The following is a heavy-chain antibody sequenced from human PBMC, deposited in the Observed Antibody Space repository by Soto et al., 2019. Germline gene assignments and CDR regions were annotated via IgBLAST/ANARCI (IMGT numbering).Heavy chain of an antibody. J-gene: IGHJ2*01. Sequence: GQRLEWMGGINAGSGNTKYSQKFQGRITITRDTSASTVYMELSSLRAEDTAVYYCAFQAEDGIRDVRSVSAFLLNRSSDL. CDR3: AFQAEDGIRDVRSVSAFLLNRSSDL. D-gene: IGHD3-10*02. CDR2: INAGSGNT. V-gene: IGHV1-3*01.